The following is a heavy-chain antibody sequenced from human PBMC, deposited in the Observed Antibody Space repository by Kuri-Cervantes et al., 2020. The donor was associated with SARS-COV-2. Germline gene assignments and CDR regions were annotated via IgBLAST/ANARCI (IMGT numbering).Heavy chain of an antibody. D-gene: IGHD3-3*01. CDR3: AKDSIRFLEWLYYMDV. CDR2: ISSTSTYI. V-gene: IGHV3-21*01. J-gene: IGHJ6*03. Sequence: ETLSLTCTASGFTFSSYSMNWVRQAPGKGLEWVSAISSTSTYINYVDSVKGRFTISRDDAKNSLYLQMSSLRAEDTAVYYCAKDSIRFLEWLYYMDVWGKGTTVTVSS. CDR1: GFTFSSYS.